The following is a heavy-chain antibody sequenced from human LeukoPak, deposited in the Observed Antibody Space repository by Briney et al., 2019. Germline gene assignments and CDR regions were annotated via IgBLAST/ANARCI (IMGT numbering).Heavy chain of an antibody. D-gene: IGHD6-13*01. J-gene: IGHJ6*03. V-gene: IGHV4-34*01. CDR2: VSHSGTT. CDR1: GESLSGHY. Sequence: SETLSLTCAASGESLSGHYWNWIRQSPGQGLEWIGEVSHSGTTSYNPSLKSRVTISVDTSKNQFSLKLSSVTAADTAVYYCARHGGRAAAVLYYYYMDVWGKGTTVTVSS. CDR3: ARHGGRAAAVLYYYYMDV.